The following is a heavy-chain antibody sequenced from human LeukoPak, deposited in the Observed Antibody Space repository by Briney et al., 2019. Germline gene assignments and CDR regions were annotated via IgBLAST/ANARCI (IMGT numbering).Heavy chain of an antibody. CDR2: ISSSGSTI. CDR1: GFTFSDYY. V-gene: IGHV3-11*01. D-gene: IGHD3-3*01. Sequence: PGGSLRLSCAASGFTFSDYYMSWIRQAPGKGLEWDSYISSSGSTIYYADSVKGRFTISRDNAKNSLYLQMNSLRAEDTAVYYCASTLRFLEWSPHNNYYYGMDVWGQGTTVTVSS. CDR3: ASTLRFLEWSPHNNYYYGMDV. J-gene: IGHJ6*02.